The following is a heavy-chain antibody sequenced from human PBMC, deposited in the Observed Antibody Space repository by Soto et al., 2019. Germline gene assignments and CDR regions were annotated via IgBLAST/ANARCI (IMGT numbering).Heavy chain of an antibody. V-gene: IGHV2-26*01. J-gene: IGHJ4*02. Sequence: QVTLKESGPVLVKPTETLTLTCTVSGFSLSKARMGVSWIRQPPGKALEWLAHIFWNDERSYNTSLKSRLTISTDTSKTLVVLTMTNVDPVDTGTYFCARALREGLPIYYFDSWGQGTLVTVSS. CDR3: ARALREGLPIYYFDS. CDR1: GFSLSKARMG. D-gene: IGHD3-16*01. CDR2: IFWNDER.